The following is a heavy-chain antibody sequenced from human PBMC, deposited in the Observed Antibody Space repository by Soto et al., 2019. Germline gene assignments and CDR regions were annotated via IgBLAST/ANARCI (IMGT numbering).Heavy chain of an antibody. V-gene: IGHV4-34*01. CDR3: ARHNYDSSSYYHYYYRMDV. CDR1: GGSGGSFSGYY. D-gene: IGHD3-22*01. CDR2: INHSGST. J-gene: IGHJ6*02. Sequence: SETLSLTCAVYGGSGGSFSGYYWSWIRQPPGKGLEWIGEINHSGSTNYNPSLKSRVTISVDTSKNQFSLKLSSVTAADTAVHYCARHNYDSSSYYHYYYRMDVWGQGTTVTVYS.